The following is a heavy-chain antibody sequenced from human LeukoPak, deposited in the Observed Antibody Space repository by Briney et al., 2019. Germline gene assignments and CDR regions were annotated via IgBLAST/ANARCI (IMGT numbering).Heavy chain of an antibody. V-gene: IGHV4-59*01. D-gene: IGHD4/OR15-4a*01. CDR3: AREDPQTRVPEGMDV. CDR1: GGSISYYY. J-gene: IGHJ6*02. Sequence: SETLSLTCTVSGGSISYYYWSWIRQSPGKGLECIGYVYYSGTTNYNPSLKSRVTISVDTSKNQFSLQLRSVTAADTAVYYCAREDPQTRVPEGMDVWGQGTTVTVSS. CDR2: VYYSGTT.